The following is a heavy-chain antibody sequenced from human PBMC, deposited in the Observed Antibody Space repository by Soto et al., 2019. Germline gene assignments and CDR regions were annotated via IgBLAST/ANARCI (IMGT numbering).Heavy chain of an antibody. V-gene: IGHV1-46*03. CDR1: GYSFTSYY. CDR2: INPSGGST. Sequence: ASVKVSCEASGYSFTSYYMHWVRQAPGQGLEWMGIINPSGGSTSYAQKFQGRVTMTRDTSTSTVYMELSSLRSEDTAVYYCARVIKTDYSIDYWGQGTLLTVSS. D-gene: IGHD4-4*01. J-gene: IGHJ4*02. CDR3: ARVIKTDYSIDY.